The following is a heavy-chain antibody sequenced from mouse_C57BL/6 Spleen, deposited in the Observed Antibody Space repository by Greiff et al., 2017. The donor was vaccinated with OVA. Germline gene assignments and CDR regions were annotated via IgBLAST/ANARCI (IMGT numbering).Heavy chain of an antibody. CDR1: GYTFTDYE. V-gene: IGHV1-15*01. CDR3: TRAAQAFDY. Sequence: VQLQQSGAELVRPGASVTLSCKASGYTFTDYEMHWVKQTPVHGLEWIGAIDPETGGTAYNQKFKGKAILTADKSSSTAYMELRSLTSEDSAVYYCTRAAQAFDYWGQGTTLTVSS. J-gene: IGHJ2*01. CDR2: IDPETGGT. D-gene: IGHD3-2*02.